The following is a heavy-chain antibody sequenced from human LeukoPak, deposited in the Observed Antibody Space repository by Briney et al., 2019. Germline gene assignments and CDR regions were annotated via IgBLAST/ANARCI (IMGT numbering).Heavy chain of an antibody. CDR2: IYPGDSDT. J-gene: IGHJ5*02. D-gene: IGHD5-12*01. CDR1: GYIFSDYW. V-gene: IGHV5-51*01. Sequence: PGESLEISCQGFGYIFSDYWTGWVRHMPGRGLQWLGLIYPGDSDTRYSPYFQGQVTMSVDNSISTAYLQWHSLKASDTAMYYCARRGYSAFEGAWFDPWGQGTLVTVSS. CDR3: ARRGYSAFEGAWFDP.